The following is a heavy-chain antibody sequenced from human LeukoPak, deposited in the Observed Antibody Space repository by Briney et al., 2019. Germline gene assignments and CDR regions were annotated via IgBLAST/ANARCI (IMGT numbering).Heavy chain of an antibody. CDR1: GFMFSDYT. J-gene: IGHJ3*02. Sequence: PGGSLRPSCAASGFMFSDYTMNWVREAPGKGLEWVSVISNYSETTHYGYSVKGRFTISRGNSKNMLYLQMNSLRAEDTALYYCVKDGWDIWGQGTMVTVSS. D-gene: IGHD2-2*03. CDR3: VKDGWDI. CDR2: ISNYSETT. V-gene: IGHV3-23*01.